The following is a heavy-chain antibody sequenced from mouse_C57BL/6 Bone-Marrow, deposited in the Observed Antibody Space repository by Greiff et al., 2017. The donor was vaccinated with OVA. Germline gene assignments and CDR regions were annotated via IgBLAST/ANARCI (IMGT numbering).Heavy chain of an antibody. V-gene: IGHV5-4*01. J-gene: IGHJ1*03. CDR3: ARGRYYYGSSYWYFDV. CDR1: GFTFSSYA. Sequence: EVQVVESGGGLVKPGGSLKLSCAASGFTFSSYAMSWVRQTPEKRLEWVATISDGGSYTYYPDNVKGRFTISRDNAKNNLYLQMSHLKSEDTAMYYWARGRYYYGSSYWYFDVWGTGTTVTVSS. D-gene: IGHD1-1*01. CDR2: ISDGGSYT.